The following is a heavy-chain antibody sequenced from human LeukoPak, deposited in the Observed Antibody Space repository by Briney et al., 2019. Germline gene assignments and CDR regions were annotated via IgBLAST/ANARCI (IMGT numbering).Heavy chain of an antibody. Sequence: GAPVKVSCKASGYTFTNYFMHWVRQVPGQGLEWVGVINPTGGGTTYAQRFQGRVTMTRDTSTSTVHMELSSLRSEDTAVYYCARGQNKCLGHWGQGTLVTVSS. CDR3: ARGQNKCLGH. CDR1: GYTFTNYF. CDR2: INPTGGGT. V-gene: IGHV1-46*01. D-gene: IGHD2/OR15-2a*01. J-gene: IGHJ4*02.